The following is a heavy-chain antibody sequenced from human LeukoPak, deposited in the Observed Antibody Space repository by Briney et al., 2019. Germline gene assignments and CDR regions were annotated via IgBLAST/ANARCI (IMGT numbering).Heavy chain of an antibody. CDR1: GFSVSNTY. CDR2: IYGGGST. CDR3: ARDRWFVY. D-gene: IGHD5-24*01. J-gene: IGHJ4*02. Sequence: GGSLRLSCAASGFSVSNTYMSWVRQASGKGLEWVSLIYGGGSTYYAESVKGRFTVSTDNSRNTLYLQMNSLRAEDTAVYYCARDRWFVYWGQGTLVTVSS. V-gene: IGHV3-66*01.